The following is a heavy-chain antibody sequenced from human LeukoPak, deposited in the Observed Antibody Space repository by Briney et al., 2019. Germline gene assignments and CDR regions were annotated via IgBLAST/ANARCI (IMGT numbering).Heavy chain of an antibody. J-gene: IGHJ4*02. V-gene: IGHV3-74*01. Sequence: GGSWKLSCPAAGFTFINSWMHWVRQTQGKGLLWVSRINRDGSGTNYADSVKGRFTISRDNAKNTLYLQMNSLRADDTAVYYCARDLSYGLDYWGQGALVTVSS. CDR2: INRDGSGT. CDR1: GFTFINSW. D-gene: IGHD3-16*01. CDR3: ARDLSYGLDY.